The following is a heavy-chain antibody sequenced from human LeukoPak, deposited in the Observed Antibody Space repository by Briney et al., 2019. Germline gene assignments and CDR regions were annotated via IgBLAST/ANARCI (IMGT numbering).Heavy chain of an antibody. V-gene: IGHV3-21*01. J-gene: IGHJ6*03. CDR3: ARDAIRNQHADYYYMDV. Sequence: GGSLRLSFGASGFTFSTYSMNWVRQAPGKGLEWVSSISISSAYIYYADSVKGRFTISRDNAQNSLYLQMNSLRAEDTAVYYCARDAIRNQHADYYYMDVWGKGTTVTVSS. CDR2: ISISSAYI. CDR1: GFTFSTYS. D-gene: IGHD1-14*01.